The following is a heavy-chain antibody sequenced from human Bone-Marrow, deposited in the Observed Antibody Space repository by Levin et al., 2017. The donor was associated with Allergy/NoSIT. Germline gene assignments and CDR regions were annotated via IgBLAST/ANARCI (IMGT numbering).Heavy chain of an antibody. CDR1: GDSISSGHHY. CDR3: ARNSSVTSGGWFDA. D-gene: IGHD4-17*01. CDR2: IYYTGNT. Sequence: PSETLSLTCKVSGDSISSGHHYWGWIRQSPAKGLEWIGSIYYTGNTAQNPSLKSRLSISVDTSKNQISLTLRSVTAADTAVYYCARNSSVTSGGWFDAWGQGTQVGVSA. V-gene: IGHV4-39*01. J-gene: IGHJ5*02.